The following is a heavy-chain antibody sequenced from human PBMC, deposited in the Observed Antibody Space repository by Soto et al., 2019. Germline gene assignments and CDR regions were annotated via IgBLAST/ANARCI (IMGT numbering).Heavy chain of an antibody. V-gene: IGHV1-2*04. D-gene: IGHD2-15*01. Sequence: ASVKVSCKASGYTFTGYYMHWLLQAPGQGLEWMGWINPNSGGTNYAQKFQGWVTMTRDTSISTAYMELSRLRSDDTAVYYCARVNFGYCSGGSCCAAFDIWGQGTMVTVSS. CDR3: ARVNFGYCSGGSCCAAFDI. CDR2: INPNSGGT. CDR1: GYTFTGYY. J-gene: IGHJ3*02.